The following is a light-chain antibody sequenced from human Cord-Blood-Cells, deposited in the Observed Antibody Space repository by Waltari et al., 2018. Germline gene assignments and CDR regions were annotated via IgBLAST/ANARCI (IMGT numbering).Light chain of an antibody. Sequence: EIVMTQSPATLSVXPGXXAXLSCRASQSVSSNLAWYQQKPGQAPRLLIYGASTRATGIPARFSGSGSGTEFTLTISSLQSEDFAVYYCQQYNNWPYTFGQGTKLEIK. J-gene: IGKJ2*01. CDR1: QSVSSN. CDR2: GAS. V-gene: IGKV3-15*01. CDR3: QQYNNWPYT.